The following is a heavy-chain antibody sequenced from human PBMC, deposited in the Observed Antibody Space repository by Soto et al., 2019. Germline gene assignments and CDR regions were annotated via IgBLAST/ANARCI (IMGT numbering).Heavy chain of an antibody. CDR3: AKAVPFYGDSQGYFDY. J-gene: IGHJ4*02. D-gene: IGHD4-17*01. CDR1: GFTFSSYA. V-gene: IGHV3-23*01. CDR2: ISGSGGST. Sequence: GGSLRLSCAASGFTFSSYAMSWVRQAPGKGLEWVSAISGSGGSTYYADSVKGRFTISRDNSKNTLYLQMNSLRAEDTAVYYCAKAVPFYGDSQGYFDYWGQGTLVTVSS.